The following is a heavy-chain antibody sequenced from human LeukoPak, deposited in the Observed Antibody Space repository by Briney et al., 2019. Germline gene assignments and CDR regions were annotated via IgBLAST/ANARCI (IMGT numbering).Heavy chain of an antibody. CDR3: ARFPYNRNDGWGGPGSPD. CDR1: GDSISSGSYY. J-gene: IGHJ4*02. D-gene: IGHD1-20*01. CDR2: IYSSGST. V-gene: IGHV4-61*02. Sequence: PSETLSLTCTVSGDSISSGSYYWIWLRQPAGKGLEWIMRIYSSGSTHYNPSLKSRTTISVDATKNQFSLKVTSVTAADTAVYYCARFPYNRNDGWGGPGSPDWGQGTLVTVSS.